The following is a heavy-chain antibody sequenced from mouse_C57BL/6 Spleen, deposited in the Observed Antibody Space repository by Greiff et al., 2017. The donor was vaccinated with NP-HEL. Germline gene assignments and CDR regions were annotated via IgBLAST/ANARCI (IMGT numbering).Heavy chain of an antibody. Sequence: VQLQQSGPELVKPGASVKISCKASGYAFSSSWMNWVKQRPGKGLEWIGRIYPGDGDTNYNGKFKGKATLTADKSSSTAYMQLSSLTSGDSAVYFCAPGELGRFAYWGQGTLVTVSA. J-gene: IGHJ3*01. V-gene: IGHV1-82*01. D-gene: IGHD4-1*01. CDR3: APGELGRFAY. CDR2: IYPGDGDT. CDR1: GYAFSSSW.